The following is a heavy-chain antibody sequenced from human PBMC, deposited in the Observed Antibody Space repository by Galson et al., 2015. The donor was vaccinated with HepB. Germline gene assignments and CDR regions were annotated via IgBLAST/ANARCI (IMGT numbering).Heavy chain of an antibody. CDR3: ARVRARYSSSWTGDYYYYMDV. Sequence: CAISGDSVSSNSAAWNWIRQSPSRGLEWLGRTYYRSKWYNDYAVSVKSRITINPDTSKNQFSLQLNSVTPEDTAVYYCARVRARYSSSWTGDYYYYMDVWGKGTTVTVSS. V-gene: IGHV6-1*01. CDR1: GDSVSSNSAA. J-gene: IGHJ6*03. D-gene: IGHD6-13*01. CDR2: TYYRSKWYN.